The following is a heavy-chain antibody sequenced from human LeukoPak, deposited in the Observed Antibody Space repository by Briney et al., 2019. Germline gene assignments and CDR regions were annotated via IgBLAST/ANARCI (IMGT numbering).Heavy chain of an antibody. Sequence: GGSLRLSCAASGFTFSSYSMNWVRQAPGKGLEWLSVIYSGGDTYYADSVKGRFTISRDNSKNTLYLQMNSLRAEDTAVYYCARRSGEGYFDCWGQGTLVTVSS. D-gene: IGHD1-26*01. CDR2: IYSGGDT. J-gene: IGHJ4*02. CDR3: ARRSGEGYFDC. V-gene: IGHV3-66*01. CDR1: GFTFSSYS.